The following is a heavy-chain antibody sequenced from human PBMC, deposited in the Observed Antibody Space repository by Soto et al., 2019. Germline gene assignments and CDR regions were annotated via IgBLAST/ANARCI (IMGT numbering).Heavy chain of an antibody. CDR2: IIPVFQTA. CDR3: ARGGSGYTWCNEF. CDR1: GGLFSSYP. D-gene: IGHD3-22*01. V-gene: IGHV1-69*13. Sequence: ASVKVSCKASGGLFSSYPISWVRQVPGQGLEWMGGIIPVFQTAYYTQRFQGRVTITADESTSTAYMELSSLRSEDTAIYYCARGGSGYTWCNEFRGPRTLVTVSS. J-gene: IGHJ4*02.